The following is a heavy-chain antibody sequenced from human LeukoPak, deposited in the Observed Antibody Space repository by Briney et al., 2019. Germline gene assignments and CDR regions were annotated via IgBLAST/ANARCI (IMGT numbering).Heavy chain of an antibody. Sequence: SETLSLTCTVSGGSISSYYWSWIRQPPGKGLEWIGSIYYSGGTYYNPSLKSRITISVDTSKNQFSLKLSSVTAADTAVYYCARFLLGSFDYWGQGTLVTVSS. J-gene: IGHJ4*02. CDR1: GGSISSYY. CDR3: ARFLLGSFDY. D-gene: IGHD3-9*01. CDR2: IYYSGGT. V-gene: IGHV4-59*12.